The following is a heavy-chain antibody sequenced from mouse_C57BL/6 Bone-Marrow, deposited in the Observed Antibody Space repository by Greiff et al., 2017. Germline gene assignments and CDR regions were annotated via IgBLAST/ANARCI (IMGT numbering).Heavy chain of an antibody. CDR3: AMLWFAY. J-gene: IGHJ3*01. Sequence: QVQLQESGAELMKPGASVKLSCKASGYTFTGYWIEWVKQRPGHGLEWIGEILPGSGSTNYNEKFKGKATFTADTSSNTAFMRLSSLTSEDSAIYYYAMLWFAYWGQGTLVTVSA. CDR2: ILPGSGST. CDR1: GYTFTGYW. V-gene: IGHV1-9*01.